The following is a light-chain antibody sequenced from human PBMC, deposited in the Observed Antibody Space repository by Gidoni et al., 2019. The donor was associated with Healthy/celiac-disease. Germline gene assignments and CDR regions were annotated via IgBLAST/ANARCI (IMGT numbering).Light chain of an antibody. CDR3: QSADSSGTRWV. Sequence: SYELTQPPSVSVSPGQTARITCSGDALPKQYAYWYQQKPGQAPVLVIYKDSERPSGIPERFSGSSSGTTVTLTISGVQAGDEADYYCQSADSSGTRWVFGGGTKLTVL. CDR1: ALPKQY. CDR2: KDS. V-gene: IGLV3-25*03. J-gene: IGLJ3*02.